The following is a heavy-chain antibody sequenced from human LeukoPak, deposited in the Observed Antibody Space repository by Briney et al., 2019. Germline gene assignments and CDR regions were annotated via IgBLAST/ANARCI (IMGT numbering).Heavy chain of an antibody. J-gene: IGHJ4*02. Sequence: GGSLRLSCAASGFTFSNHGMDWVRQAPGKGLEWVSGISPSGDITYYADSVKGRFTISRDNSKNTLYLQMNSLRAEDTAVYYCARRAGAYSHPYDYWGQGTLVTVSS. CDR3: ARRAGAYSHPYDY. CDR2: ISPSGDIT. D-gene: IGHD4/OR15-4a*01. CDR1: GFTFSNHG. V-gene: IGHV3-23*01.